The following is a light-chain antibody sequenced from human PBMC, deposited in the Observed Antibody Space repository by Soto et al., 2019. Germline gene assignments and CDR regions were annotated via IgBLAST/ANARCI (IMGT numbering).Light chain of an antibody. CDR3: SSYTSSRPYV. CDR2: EVR. CDR1: SSDVGGYNY. Sequence: QSALTQPASVSGSPGQSITISCTGTSSDVGGYNYVSWYQQYSGKAPRLIIYEVRNRPSGVSNRFSGSKPGNTASLTISGLQAEDEADYYCSSYTSSRPYVFGSGTKVTVL. J-gene: IGLJ1*01. V-gene: IGLV2-14*01.